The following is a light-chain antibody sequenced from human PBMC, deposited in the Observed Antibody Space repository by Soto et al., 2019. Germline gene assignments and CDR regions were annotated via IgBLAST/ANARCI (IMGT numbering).Light chain of an antibody. J-gene: IGKJ5*01. CDR2: GAS. V-gene: IGKV3-15*01. Sequence: EIVMTQSPATLSVSPGEGATLSCRASQSISSDLAWYQQKPGQAPRLLIYGASTRATGIPARFSGSGSGTEFTLTISSLQSEDFAVYDCQQYNDWPPTFGQGTRLEIK. CDR3: QQYNDWPPT. CDR1: QSISSD.